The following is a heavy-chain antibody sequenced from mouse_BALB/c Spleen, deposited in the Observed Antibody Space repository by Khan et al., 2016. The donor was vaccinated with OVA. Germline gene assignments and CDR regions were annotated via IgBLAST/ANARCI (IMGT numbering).Heavy chain of an antibody. CDR1: GYSITSNYA. CDR3: ARRNYYGYYFDY. D-gene: IGHD1-1*01. J-gene: IGHJ2*02. Sequence: EVQLVESGPGLVKPSQSLSLTCTVTGYSITSNYAWNWIRQFPGNKLEWMGYISYSGSTTYNPSLKSRISITRDTSKNQFFLQLKSVTTEDTATYYCARRNYYGYYFDYWGQGTSLTVSS. CDR2: ISYSGST. V-gene: IGHV3-2*02.